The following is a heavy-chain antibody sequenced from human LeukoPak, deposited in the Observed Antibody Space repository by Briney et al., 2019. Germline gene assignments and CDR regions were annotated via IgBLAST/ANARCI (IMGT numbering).Heavy chain of an antibody. CDR1: GFTFSSYS. CDR2: ISSSSSTI. CDR3: ARGVGYSSSLYRY. J-gene: IGHJ4*02. Sequence: PGGSLRLSCAASGFTFSSYSMNWVRQAPGKGLEWVSYISSSSSTIYYADSVKGRFTISRDNAKNSLYLQMNSLRAEDTAVYYCARGVGYSSSLYRYWGQGTLVTVSS. V-gene: IGHV3-48*01. D-gene: IGHD6-6*01.